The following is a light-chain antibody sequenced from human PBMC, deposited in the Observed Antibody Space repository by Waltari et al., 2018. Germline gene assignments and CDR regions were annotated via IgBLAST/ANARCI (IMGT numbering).Light chain of an antibody. Sequence: SYELTQPPSVSVSPGQTASITCSGNKLGDKYACWYQKKPGQSTVGVLYQDTKRPSGIPERFSGSNTGNTATLTISGTQAMDEAEYYCQAWDTSTYHVVFGGGTKLTVL. CDR1: KLGDKY. V-gene: IGLV3-1*01. CDR3: QAWDTSTYHVV. J-gene: IGLJ2*01. CDR2: QDT.